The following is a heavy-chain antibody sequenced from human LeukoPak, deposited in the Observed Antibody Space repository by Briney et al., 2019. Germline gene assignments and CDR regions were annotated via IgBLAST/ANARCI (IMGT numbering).Heavy chain of an antibody. CDR3: AKDLSIFGVVTPPDN. Sequence: GGSLRLSCAASGFTFSSYWMSWVRQAPGKGLEGVGNIKQDGSENYYVDSVKGRLTISRDNAKNYLYLQMNSLRVDDTAVYYCAKDLSIFGVVTPPDNWGQGTMVTVSS. CDR1: GFTFSSYW. D-gene: IGHD3-3*01. V-gene: IGHV3-7*03. CDR2: IKQDGSEN. J-gene: IGHJ3*01.